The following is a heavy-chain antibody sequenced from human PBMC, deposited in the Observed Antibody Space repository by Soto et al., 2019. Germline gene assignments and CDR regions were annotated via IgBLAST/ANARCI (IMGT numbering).Heavy chain of an antibody. J-gene: IGHJ4*02. CDR1: GGSFTGYY. CDR3: TRGQEGGVATH. D-gene: IGHD5-12*01. V-gene: IGHV4-34*01. CDR2: IKDGGIT. Sequence: QVQLQQWGAGLLKPSETLSLTCAVNGGSFTGYYWSWVRQPPGKGREWIGEIKDGGITNYSPSLRSRVTVSADAPKKQFSLKVTSVTAADTAVYYCTRGQEGGVATHWAQGTLVTVSS.